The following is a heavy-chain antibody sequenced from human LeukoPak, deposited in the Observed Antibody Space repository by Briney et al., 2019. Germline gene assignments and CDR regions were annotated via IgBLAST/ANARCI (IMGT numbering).Heavy chain of an antibody. CDR3: ARAGAYYYDSSGYYSFDY. V-gene: IGHV6-1*01. J-gene: IGHJ4*02. CDR2: TYYRSKWYN. D-gene: IGHD3-22*01. Sequence: SQTLSLTCAISGYSVSSNSAAWDWIRQSPSRGLEWLGRTYYRSKWYNDYAVSVKSRITINPDTSKNQFSLQLNSVTPEDTAVYYCARAGAYYYDSSGYYSFDYWGQGTLVTVPS. CDR1: GYSVSSNSAA.